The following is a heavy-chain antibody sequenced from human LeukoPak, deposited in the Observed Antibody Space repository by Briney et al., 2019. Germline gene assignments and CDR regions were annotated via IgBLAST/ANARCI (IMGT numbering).Heavy chain of an antibody. CDR3: ARRQDDSSGYYFDY. CDR2: IYYSGST. CDR1: GGSISSYY. Sequence: SSETLSLTCTVSGGSISSYYWSWIRQPPGKGLEWIGYIYYSGSTNYNPSLKSRVTISVDTSKNQFSLKLSSVTAADTAVYYCARRQDDSSGYYFDYWGQGTLVTVSS. J-gene: IGHJ4*02. D-gene: IGHD3-22*01. V-gene: IGHV4-59*08.